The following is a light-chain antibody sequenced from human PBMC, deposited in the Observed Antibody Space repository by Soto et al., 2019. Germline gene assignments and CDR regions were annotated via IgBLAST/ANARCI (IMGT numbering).Light chain of an antibody. CDR3: SSYAGSNNWV. Sequence: QSALTQPPSASGSPGQSVTISCTGTSSDVGGYNYVSWYQQHPGKAPKFMIYEASKRPSGVPDRFSGSKSGNTASLTVSGLQTEDEADYYCSSYAGSNNWVFGGGTKVTVL. CDR2: EAS. V-gene: IGLV2-8*01. J-gene: IGLJ3*02. CDR1: SSDVGGYNY.